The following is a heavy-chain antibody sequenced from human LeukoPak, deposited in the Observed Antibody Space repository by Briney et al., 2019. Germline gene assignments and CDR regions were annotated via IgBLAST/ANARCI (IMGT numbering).Heavy chain of an antibody. CDR1: GGSISSSSYY. Sequence: SETLPLTCTVSGGSISSSSYYWGWIRQPPGKGLEWIGSIYYSGSTYYNPSLKSRVTISVDTSKNQFSLKLSSVTAADTAVYYCARHSTYYYGMDVWGQGTTVTVSS. CDR3: ARHSTYYYGMDV. V-gene: IGHV4-39*01. CDR2: IYYSGST. D-gene: IGHD2/OR15-2a*01. J-gene: IGHJ6*02.